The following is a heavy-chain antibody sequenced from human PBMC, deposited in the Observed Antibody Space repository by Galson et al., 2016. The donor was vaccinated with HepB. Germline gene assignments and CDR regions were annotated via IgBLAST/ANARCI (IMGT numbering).Heavy chain of an antibody. V-gene: IGHV1-3*01. D-gene: IGHD6-19*01. CDR3: AKGVDSNDWYGGGYYYYAMDV. Sequence: SVKVSCKASAYTLSSYAIHWVRQAPGQRLEWMGWINAGDGNTKYSQKFQGRVPIARDTSANTAYMEPSSLRSEDTALYYGAKGVDSNDWYGGGYYYYAMDVWGQGTLVTVAS. J-gene: IGHJ6*02. CDR2: INAGDGNT. CDR1: AYTLSSYA.